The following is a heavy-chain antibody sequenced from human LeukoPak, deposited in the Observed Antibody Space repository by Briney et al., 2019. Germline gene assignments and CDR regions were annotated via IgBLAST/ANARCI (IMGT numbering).Heavy chain of an antibody. CDR3: ASYPYYYDSSGYQP. CDR1: GGSFSGYY. Sequence: PSETLSLACAVYGGSFSGYYWSWIRQPPGKGLEWIGEINHSGSTNYNPSLKSRVTISVDTSKNQFSLKLSSVTAADTAVYYCASYPYYYDSSGYQPWGQGTLVTVSS. V-gene: IGHV4-34*01. CDR2: INHSGST. D-gene: IGHD3-22*01. J-gene: IGHJ4*02.